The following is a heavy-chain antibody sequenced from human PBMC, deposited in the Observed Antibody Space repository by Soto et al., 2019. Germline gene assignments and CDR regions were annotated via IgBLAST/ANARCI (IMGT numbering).Heavy chain of an antibody. CDR3: ARDDIAVAGIDY. Sequence: QVQLQQWGAGLLKPSETLSLTCAVYGGSFSGYYWSWIRQPPGKGLEWIGEINHSGSTNHNPSLKSRVTISVDTSKNQFSLKLSSVTAADTAVYYCARDDIAVAGIDYWGQGTLVTVSS. J-gene: IGHJ4*02. V-gene: IGHV4-34*01. CDR1: GGSFSGYY. CDR2: INHSGST. D-gene: IGHD6-19*01.